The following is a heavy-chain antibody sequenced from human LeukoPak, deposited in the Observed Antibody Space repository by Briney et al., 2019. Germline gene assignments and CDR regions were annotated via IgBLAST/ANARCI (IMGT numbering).Heavy chain of an antibody. CDR3: ARVVSDYYGSGKSTTYYFDY. V-gene: IGHV4-34*01. D-gene: IGHD3-10*01. J-gene: IGHJ4*02. CDR2: INHSGST. Sequence: SETLSLTCAVYGGSFSGYYWSWIRQPPGKGLEWIGEINHSGSTNYNPSLKSRVTISVDTSKNQFSLKLSSVTAADTAVYYCARVVSDYYGSGKSTTYYFDYWGQGTLVTVSS. CDR1: GGSFSGYY.